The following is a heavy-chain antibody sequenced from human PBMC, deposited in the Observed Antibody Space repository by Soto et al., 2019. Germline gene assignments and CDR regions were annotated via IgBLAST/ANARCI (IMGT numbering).Heavy chain of an antibody. D-gene: IGHD2-15*01. CDR3: VKQAHGLDGVAFDY. CDR1: VFIFSECT. J-gene: IGHJ4*02. Sequence: GPLRLSCSASVFIFSECTIYWVRQVQGKGLEATSAVSTSGSSTYYADSVKDRFTISRDNSKNTLFLQMGSLRPEDTAIYYCVKQAHGLDGVAFDYWGQGTQVTVSS. CDR2: VSTSGSST. V-gene: IGHV3-64D*06.